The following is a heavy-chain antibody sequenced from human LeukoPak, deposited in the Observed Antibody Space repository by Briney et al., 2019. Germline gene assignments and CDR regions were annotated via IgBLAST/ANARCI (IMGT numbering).Heavy chain of an antibody. Sequence: ASVKVSCKASGYTFTDQYMHWVRQAPGQGLEWMGWINPNSGGTNYAQKFQGRVTMTRDTSISTAYMELSRLRSGDTAVYYCARDEGLGELFPWGQGTLVTVSS. J-gene: IGHJ5*02. D-gene: IGHD3-10*01. CDR1: GYTFTDQY. CDR3: ARDEGLGELFP. V-gene: IGHV1-2*02. CDR2: INPNSGGT.